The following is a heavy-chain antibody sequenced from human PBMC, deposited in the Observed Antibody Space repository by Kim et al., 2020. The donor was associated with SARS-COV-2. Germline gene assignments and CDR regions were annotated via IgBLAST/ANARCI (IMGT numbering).Heavy chain of an antibody. Sequence: TEYIPSLESRVTIVIDRTKNQFSLELRSVTAADTAMYYCARGRYGGYFDYWGQEALVTVSS. D-gene: IGHD4-17*01. CDR3: ARGRYGGYFDY. J-gene: IGHJ4*02. V-gene: IGHV4-59*09. CDR2: T.